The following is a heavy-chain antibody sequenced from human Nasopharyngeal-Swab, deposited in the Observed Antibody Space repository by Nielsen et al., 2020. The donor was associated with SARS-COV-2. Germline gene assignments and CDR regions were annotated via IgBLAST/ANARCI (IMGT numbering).Heavy chain of an antibody. CDR2: IYYSGST. CDR3: AKQYYYDSSGYDPRSYYFDY. D-gene: IGHD3-22*01. V-gene: IGHV4-39*01. Sequence: SETLSLTCTVSGGSISSSSYYWGWIRQPPGKGPEWIGSIYYSGSTYYNPSLKSRVTISVDTSKNQFSLKLSSVTAADTAVYYCAKQYYYDSSGYDPRSYYFDYWGQGTLVTVSS. CDR1: GGSISSSSYY. J-gene: IGHJ4*02.